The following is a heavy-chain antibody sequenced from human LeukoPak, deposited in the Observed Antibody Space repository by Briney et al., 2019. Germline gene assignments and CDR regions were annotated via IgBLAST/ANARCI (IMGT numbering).Heavy chain of an antibody. Sequence: PSETLSLTCTVSGGSISSYYWSWIRQPPGKGLEWIGYIYYSGSTNYNPSLKSRVTISVDTSKNQFSLKLSSVTAADTAVYYCARGLTRGAFDYWGQGILVTVSS. D-gene: IGHD4-23*01. CDR1: GGSISSYY. J-gene: IGHJ4*02. CDR2: IYYSGST. CDR3: ARGLTRGAFDY. V-gene: IGHV4-59*01.